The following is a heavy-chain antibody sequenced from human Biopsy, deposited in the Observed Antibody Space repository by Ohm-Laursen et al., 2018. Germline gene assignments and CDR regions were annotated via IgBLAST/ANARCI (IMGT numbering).Heavy chain of an antibody. CDR3: VREPKTGTAEAWYFDL. CDR1: GVSINTGGYY. J-gene: IGHJ2*01. Sequence: TLSLTCTVSGVSINTGGYYWTWIRQRPGKGLEWIGYISYNERTHYNPSLTSRLAISFDTSNNRISLQLRSASVADTAVYYCVREPKTGTAEAWYFDLWGRGSPVTVPS. D-gene: IGHD3-9*01. V-gene: IGHV4-31*03. CDR2: ISYNERT.